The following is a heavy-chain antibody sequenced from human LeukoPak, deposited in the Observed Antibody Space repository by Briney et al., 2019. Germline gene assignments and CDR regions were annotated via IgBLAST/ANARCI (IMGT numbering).Heavy chain of an antibody. J-gene: IGHJ5*02. Sequence: EASVKVSCKASGYTFTNYGISWVRQAPGQGLEWMGWISTNSDIRTYAQTLQSRFTMTTDTATTTAYMELNNLTFDDTAVYYCARDCDAMNNCFDPWGQGAPVTVSS. D-gene: IGHD2-21*01. CDR2: ISTNSDIR. CDR1: GYTFTNYG. V-gene: IGHV1-18*01. CDR3: ARDCDAMNNCFDP.